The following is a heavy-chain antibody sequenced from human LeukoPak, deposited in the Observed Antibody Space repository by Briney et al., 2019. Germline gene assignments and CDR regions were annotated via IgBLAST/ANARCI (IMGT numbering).Heavy chain of an antibody. CDR2: IYYSGST. CDR3: ARARITMVRGVAADWFDP. D-gene: IGHD3-10*01. CDR1: GGSISSGDYY. J-gene: IGHJ5*02. V-gene: IGHV4-30-4*01. Sequence: SQTLSLTCTVSGGSISSGDYYWSWMRQPPGKGLEWFGYIYYSGSTYYNPSLKSRVTISVDTSKNQFSLKLSSVTAADTAVYYCARARITMVRGVAADWFDPWGQGTLVTVSS.